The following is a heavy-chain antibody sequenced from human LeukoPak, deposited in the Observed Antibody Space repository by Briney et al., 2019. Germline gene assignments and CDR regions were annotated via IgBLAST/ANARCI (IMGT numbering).Heavy chain of an antibody. J-gene: IGHJ5*02. V-gene: IGHV1-18*01. Sequence: ASVKVSCKASGYTFTGYGISWVRQAPGQGLEWMGWISAYNGNTNYAQKLQGRVTMTTDTSTSTAYMELRSLRSDDTAVYYCARALSYGDYASQCWFDPWGQGTLVTVSS. CDR2: ISAYNGNT. D-gene: IGHD4-17*01. CDR1: GYTFTGYG. CDR3: ARALSYGDYASQCWFDP.